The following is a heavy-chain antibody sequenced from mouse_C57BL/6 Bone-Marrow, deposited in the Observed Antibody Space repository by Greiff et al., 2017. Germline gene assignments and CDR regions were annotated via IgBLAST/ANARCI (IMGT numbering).Heavy chain of an antibody. CDR1: GFNIKDDY. D-gene: IGHD2-4*01. V-gene: IGHV14-4*01. CDR2: IDPENGAT. CDR3: TPCYDYEGY. Sequence: EVQLLQSGAELVRPGASVKLSCTASGFNIKDDYMHWVKQRPGQGLEWIGWIDPENGATEYASKCQVKASITAETSTTTAYLQVSSLTSENNAVYYYTPCYDYEGYWGQGTTLTVSS. J-gene: IGHJ2*01.